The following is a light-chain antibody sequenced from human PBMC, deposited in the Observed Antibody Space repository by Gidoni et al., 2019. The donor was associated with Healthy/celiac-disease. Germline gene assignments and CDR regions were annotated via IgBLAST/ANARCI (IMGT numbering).Light chain of an antibody. V-gene: IGKV1-33*01. J-gene: IGKJ4*01. CDR3: QQKGT. Sequence: DIQMTQSPSSLSASVGDRVTIACQASQDISNYLNWYQQKPGKATKHLIYDASNLETGVPSRVSGSGSGTDFTFTISSLQPEDIATYDCQQKGTFXGXTKVEIK. CDR1: QDISNY. CDR2: DAS.